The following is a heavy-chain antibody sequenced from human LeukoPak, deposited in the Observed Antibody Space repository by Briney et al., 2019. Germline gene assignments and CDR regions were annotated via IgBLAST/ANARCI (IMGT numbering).Heavy chain of an antibody. V-gene: IGHV4-39*07. Sequence: PSETLSLTCPVSGGSVSSGSHYWSWIRQPPGKGLEWIGEINHSGSTNYNPSLKSRVTISVDTSKNQFSLKLSSVTAADTAVYYCARGLKGSYYDFWNGYSFFFDYWGQGTLVTVSS. CDR3: ARGLKGSYYDFWNGYSFFFDY. J-gene: IGHJ4*02. CDR2: INHSGST. D-gene: IGHD3-3*01. CDR1: GGSVSSGSHY.